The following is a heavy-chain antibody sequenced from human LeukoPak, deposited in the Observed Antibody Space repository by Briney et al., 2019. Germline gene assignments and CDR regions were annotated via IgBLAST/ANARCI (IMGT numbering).Heavy chain of an antibody. Sequence: ASVKVSCKASGYTFTGYYMHWVRQAPGQGLEWMGWINPNSGGTNYAQKFQGRVTMTRDTSISTAYMELSRLRSDDTAVYYCARLDILTGYLPDYWGQGTLVTVSS. CDR1: GYTFTGYY. CDR2: INPNSGGT. V-gene: IGHV1-2*02. CDR3: ARLDILTGYLPDY. D-gene: IGHD3-9*01. J-gene: IGHJ4*02.